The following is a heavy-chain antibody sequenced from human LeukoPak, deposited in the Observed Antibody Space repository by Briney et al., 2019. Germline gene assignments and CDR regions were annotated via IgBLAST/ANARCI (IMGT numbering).Heavy chain of an antibody. J-gene: IGHJ4*02. CDR3: ARDLTSTSHWEFDY. V-gene: IGHV1-2*04. CDR1: GYSFADYF. CDR2: INPNTGGA. Sequence: GASVKVSCKASGYSFADYFIHWVRQAPGQGLEWMGRINPNTGGAEYAPKFQGWVNMTRDTSISTAYVEVNRLISDDTAVYYCARDLTSTSHWEFDYWGQGTLVIVSS. D-gene: IGHD1-26*01.